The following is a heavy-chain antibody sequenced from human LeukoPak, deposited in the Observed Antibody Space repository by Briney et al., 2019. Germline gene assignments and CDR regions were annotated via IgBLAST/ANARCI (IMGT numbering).Heavy chain of an antibody. CDR1: GFTFDDYA. J-gene: IGHJ4*02. D-gene: IGHD5-12*01. Sequence: PGGSLRLSCGASGFTFDDYAMHWVRKAPGKGLEWVSGISWNSGSIGYADSVKGRFTISRDNAKNSLYLQMNSLRAEDTALYYCAKGTMYSGYDPFDYWGQGTLVTVSS. CDR2: ISWNSGSI. CDR3: AKGTMYSGYDPFDY. V-gene: IGHV3-9*01.